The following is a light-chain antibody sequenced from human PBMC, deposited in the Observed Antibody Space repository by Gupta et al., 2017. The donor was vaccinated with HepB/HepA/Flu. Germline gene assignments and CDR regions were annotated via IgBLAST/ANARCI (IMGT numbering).Light chain of an antibody. V-gene: IGLV1-44*01. J-gene: IGLJ3*02. CDR2: KNN. CDR1: KPNVGRHA. CDR3: ATWDDSRNGQV. Sequence: SEPTHPPSASRPPGQSVTISCSGSKPNVGRHAVNWYQQVPGTAPTLLMYKNNERHSGVPDRFSASKCGASAALAISVLQAEDEADYYCATWDDSRNGQVFGGGTKLTVL.